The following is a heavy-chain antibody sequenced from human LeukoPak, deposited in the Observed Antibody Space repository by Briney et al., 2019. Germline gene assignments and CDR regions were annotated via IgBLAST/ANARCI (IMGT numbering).Heavy chain of an antibody. CDR3: ARGGAARLHFQN. D-gene: IGHD6-6*01. CDR1: GFTFSSYS. CDR2: ISYDGSNK. J-gene: IGHJ1*01. Sequence: GGSLRLSCAASGFTFSSYSMNWVRQAPGKGLEWVAVISYDGSNKYYADSVKGRFTISRDNSKNTLYLQMNSLRAEDTAVYYCARGGAARLHFQNWGQGTLVTVSS. V-gene: IGHV3-30*03.